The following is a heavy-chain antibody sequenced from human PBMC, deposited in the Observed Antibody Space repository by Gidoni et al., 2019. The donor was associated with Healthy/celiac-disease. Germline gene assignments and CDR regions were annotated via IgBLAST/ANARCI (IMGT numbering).Heavy chain of an antibody. D-gene: IGHD3-22*01. Sequence: QVQLVESGGGVVQPGRSLRLSCAASGFTFSSYAMHWVRQDPGKGLEWVAVISYDGSNKYYADSVKGRLTISRDNSKNKLYLQMNSLRAEDTAVYYCRYDDSSVETDYWGQGTLVTVSS. V-gene: IGHV3-30-3*01. CDR3: RYDDSSVETDY. CDR2: ISYDGSNK. CDR1: GFTFSSYA. J-gene: IGHJ4*02.